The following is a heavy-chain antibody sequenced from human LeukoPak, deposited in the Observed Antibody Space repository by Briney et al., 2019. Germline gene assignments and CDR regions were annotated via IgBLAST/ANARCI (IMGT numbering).Heavy chain of an antibody. CDR3: AFSMAAFYYYYYYMDV. V-gene: IGHV1-69*05. CDR2: IIPIFGTA. Sequence: GASVKVSCKASGGTFSSYAISWVRQAPGQGLGWMGGIIPIFGTANYAQKFQGRVTITTDESTSTAYMELSSLRSEDTAVYYCAFSMAAFYYYYYYMDVWGKGTTVTVSS. CDR1: GGTFSSYA. D-gene: IGHD6-6*01. J-gene: IGHJ6*03.